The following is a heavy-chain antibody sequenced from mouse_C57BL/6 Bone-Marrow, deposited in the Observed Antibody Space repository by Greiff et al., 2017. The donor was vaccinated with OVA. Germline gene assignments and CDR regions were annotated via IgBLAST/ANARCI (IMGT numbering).Heavy chain of an antibody. Sequence: EVKVVESGEGLVKPGGSLKLSCAASGFTFSSYAMSWVRQTPEKRLEWVAYISSGGDYIYYADTVKGRFTISRDNARNTLYLQMSSLKSEDTAMYYCTRGDGYYRAMDYWGQGTSVTVSS. CDR2: ISSGGDYI. CDR3: TRGDGYYRAMDY. D-gene: IGHD2-3*01. CDR1: GFTFSSYA. J-gene: IGHJ4*01. V-gene: IGHV5-9-1*02.